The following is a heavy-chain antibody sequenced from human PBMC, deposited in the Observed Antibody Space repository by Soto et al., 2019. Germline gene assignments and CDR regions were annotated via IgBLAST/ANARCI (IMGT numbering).Heavy chain of an antibody. Sequence: GESLKISCKGSGYSFTSYWISWVRQMPGKGLEWMGRIDPSDSYTKYSPFFQGHVTISADKSISTAYLQWSSLKASDTAMYYCARDHLTYYYGSGRDYYYGMDVWGQGTTVTVSS. CDR2: IDPSDSYT. CDR3: ARDHLTYYYGSGRDYYYGMDV. D-gene: IGHD3-10*01. CDR1: GYSFTSYW. V-gene: IGHV5-10-1*01. J-gene: IGHJ6*02.